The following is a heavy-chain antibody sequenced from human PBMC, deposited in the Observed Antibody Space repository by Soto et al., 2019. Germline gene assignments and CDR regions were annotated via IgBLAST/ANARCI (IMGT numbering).Heavy chain of an antibody. V-gene: IGHV1-46*01. Sequence: ASVKVSCKASGYTFTSYYMHWVRQAPGQGLEWMGIINPSGGSTSYAQKFQGRVTMTRDTSTSTVYMELSSLRSEDTAVCYCARDLTGVAGKKGYYYMDVWGKGNTVTVS. CDR1: GYTFTSYY. CDR3: ARDLTGVAGKKGYYYMDV. J-gene: IGHJ6*03. D-gene: IGHD6-19*01. CDR2: INPSGGST.